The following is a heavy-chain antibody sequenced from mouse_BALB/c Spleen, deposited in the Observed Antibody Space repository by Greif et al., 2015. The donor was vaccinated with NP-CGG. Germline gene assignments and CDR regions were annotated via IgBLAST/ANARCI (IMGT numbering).Heavy chain of an antibody. D-gene: IGHD2-3*01. Sequence: VKLMESGAELMKPGASVKISCKATGYTFSSYRIEWARQRPGHGLEWIGETLPGSGSTNYNEKFKGKATFTADTSSNTSYMQLSSLTSEYSAVYYCARWLLRRGYAMDYWGQGTSVTVSS. CDR2: TLPGSGST. CDR1: GYTFSSYR. V-gene: IGHV1-9*01. J-gene: IGHJ4*01. CDR3: ARWLLRRGYAMDY.